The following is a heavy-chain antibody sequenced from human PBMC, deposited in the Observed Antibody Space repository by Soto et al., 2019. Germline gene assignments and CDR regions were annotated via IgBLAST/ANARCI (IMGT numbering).Heavy chain of an antibody. J-gene: IGHJ4*02. CDR3: ARVRGGGPFDD. V-gene: IGHV4-31*03. CDR1: GGSISSGGYC. Sequence: QVQLQESGPGLVKPSQTLSLTCTVSGGSISSGGYCWSWIRQHPGKGLEWIGYIYYSGSTYYNPSLKSRVTISVDTSKNQFSLKLSSVTAADTAVYYCARVRGGGPFDDGGQGTLVTVSS. CDR2: IYYSGST. D-gene: IGHD1-26*01.